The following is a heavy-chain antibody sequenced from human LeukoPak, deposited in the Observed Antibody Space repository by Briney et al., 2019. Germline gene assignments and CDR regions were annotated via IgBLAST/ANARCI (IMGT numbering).Heavy chain of an antibody. D-gene: IGHD3-3*01. CDR1: GGSISSGSYY. CDR3: ARRSFWSGYYHARPKNIYYYYYMDV. V-gene: IGHV4-61*02. J-gene: IGHJ6*03. Sequence: PSQTLSLTCTVSGGSISSGSYYWSWIRQPAGKGLEWIGRIYTSGSTNYNPSLKSRVTISVDTSKNQFSLKLSSVTAADTAVYYCARRSFWSGYYHARPKNIYYYYYMDVWGKGTTVTVSS. CDR2: IYTSGST.